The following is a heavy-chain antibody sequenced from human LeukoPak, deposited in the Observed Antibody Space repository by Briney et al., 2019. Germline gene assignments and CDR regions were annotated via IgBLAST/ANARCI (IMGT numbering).Heavy chain of an antibody. CDR2: TYNSWRN. D-gene: IGHD5-18*01. CDR1: GGSISSSSSY. CDR3: ARFSGYIYGYDY. V-gene: IGHV4-39*01. Sequence: PSETLSLTCTVSGGSISSSSSYWGWIRQPPGKGLEWIGTTYNSWRNYYNPSLKSRVTISGDTSKNQFSLKVMSVTAADTAVYYCARFSGYIYGYDYWGQGTLVTVSS. J-gene: IGHJ4*02.